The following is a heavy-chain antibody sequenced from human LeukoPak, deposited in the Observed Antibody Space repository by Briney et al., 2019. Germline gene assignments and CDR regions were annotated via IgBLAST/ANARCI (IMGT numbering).Heavy chain of an antibody. CDR2: ISSSGSTI. CDR1: GFTFSSYE. Sequence: GGSLRLSCAASGFTFSSYEMNWVRQAPGKGLEWVSYISSSGSTIYYADSVKGRFTISRDNAKNSLYLQMNGLRAEDTAVYYCARGHTAKIDYWGQGTLVTVSS. J-gene: IGHJ4*02. CDR3: ARGHTAKIDY. V-gene: IGHV3-48*03. D-gene: IGHD5-18*01.